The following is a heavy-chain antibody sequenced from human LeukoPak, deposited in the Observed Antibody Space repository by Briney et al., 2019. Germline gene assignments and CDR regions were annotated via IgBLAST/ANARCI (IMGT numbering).Heavy chain of an antibody. Sequence: SETLSLTCTVSGGSISGSSYYWGWIRQPPGKGLEWIGSIYYSGSTYYNPSLKSRVTISVDTSKNQFSLKLSSVTAADTAVYYCATHPPKLCTGGSCSDYWGQGTLVTVSS. V-gene: IGHV4-39*01. D-gene: IGHD2-15*01. CDR3: ATHPPKLCTGGSCSDY. J-gene: IGHJ4*02. CDR2: IYYSGST. CDR1: GGSISGSSYY.